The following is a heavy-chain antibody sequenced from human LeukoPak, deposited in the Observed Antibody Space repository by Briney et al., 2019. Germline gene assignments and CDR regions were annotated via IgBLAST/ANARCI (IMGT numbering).Heavy chain of an antibody. CDR2: ISSSSSTI. CDR3: ARDDLSSDGAVYYYYMDV. V-gene: IGHV3-48*01. CDR1: GFTFSSYA. D-gene: IGHD6-6*01. Sequence: PGGSLRLSCAASGFTFSSYAMSWVRQAPGKGLEWVSYISSSSSTIYYADSVKGRFTISRDNAKNSLYLQMNSLRAEDTAVYYCARDDLSSDGAVYYYYMDVWGKGTTVTVSS. J-gene: IGHJ6*03.